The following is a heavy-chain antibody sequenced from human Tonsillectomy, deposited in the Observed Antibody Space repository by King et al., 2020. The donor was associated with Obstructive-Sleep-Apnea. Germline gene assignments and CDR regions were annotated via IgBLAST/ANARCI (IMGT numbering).Heavy chain of an antibody. CDR3: ARRRYDSSGYDAFDI. CDR1: GGSISSYY. V-gene: IGHV4-59*08. J-gene: IGHJ3*02. Sequence: VQLQESGPGLVKPSETLSLTCTVSGGSISSYYWSWIRQPPGKGLEWIGYIYYSGSTNYNVSLKSRVTISEDTSKNQFSLKLSSVTAADTAVYYCARRRYDSSGYDAFDIWGQGTMVTVSS. CDR2: IYYSGST. D-gene: IGHD3-22*01.